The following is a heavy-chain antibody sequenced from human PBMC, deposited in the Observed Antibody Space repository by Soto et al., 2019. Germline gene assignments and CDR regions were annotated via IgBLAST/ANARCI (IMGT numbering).Heavy chain of an antibody. Sequence: EVQLVESGGGLVKPGGSLRLSCAASGFIFSSYTMNWVRQAPGKGLEWISPINSLTTAKYYADSLKGRCTISRDNAKYSLFLQIDSLRADDTAIYYCARVLSGYARTSQGGADVWGQGNRVTVSS. CDR2: INSLTTAK. V-gene: IGHV3-21*01. CDR1: GFIFSSYT. J-gene: IGHJ6*02. D-gene: IGHD3-22*01. CDR3: ARVLSGYARTSQGGADV.